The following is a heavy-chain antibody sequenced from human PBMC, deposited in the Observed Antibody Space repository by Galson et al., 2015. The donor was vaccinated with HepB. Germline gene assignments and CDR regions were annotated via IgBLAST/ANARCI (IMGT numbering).Heavy chain of an antibody. CDR3: ARSLGLVGPSFDN. CDR2: IYWNDDE. Sequence: PALVKPTQTPTLTCTFSGFSLRASGVGVGWVRQSPGKALEWLALIYWNDDEYYSPSLRSRLTITKDASKDQVVLTMTNLDPLDTATYYCARSLGLVGPSFDNWGQGTLVTVSS. CDR1: GFSLRASGVG. V-gene: IGHV2-5*01. D-gene: IGHD2-8*02. J-gene: IGHJ4*02.